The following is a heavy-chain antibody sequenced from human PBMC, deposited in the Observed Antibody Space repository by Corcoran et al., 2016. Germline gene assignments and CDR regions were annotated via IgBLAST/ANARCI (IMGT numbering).Heavy chain of an antibody. CDR3: ARDQDSEQWLGWGGWFDP. V-gene: IGHV3-21*01. J-gene: IGHJ5*02. CDR2: ISSSSSYI. CDR1: GFTFSSYS. Sequence: EVQLVESGGGLVKPGGSLRLSCAASGFTFSSYSMNWVRQAPGKGLEWVSSISSSSSYIYYADSVKGRFTISRDNAKNSLYLQMNSLRAEDTAVYYCARDQDSEQWLGWGGWFDPWGQGTLVTVSS. D-gene: IGHD6-19*01.